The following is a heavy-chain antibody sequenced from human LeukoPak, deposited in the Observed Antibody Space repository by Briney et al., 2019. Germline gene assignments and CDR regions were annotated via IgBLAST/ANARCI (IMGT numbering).Heavy chain of an antibody. V-gene: IGHV1-8*01. Sequence: ASVKVSCKASGYTFTSYDINWVRQATGQGLEWMGWMNPNSGNTGYEQKFQGRVTMTRNTSISTAYMELSSLRSEDTAVYYCARERYSYDIYYYMDVWGKGTTVTVSS. J-gene: IGHJ6*03. CDR1: GYTFTSYD. CDR3: ARERYSYDIYYYMDV. D-gene: IGHD5-18*01. CDR2: MNPNSGNT.